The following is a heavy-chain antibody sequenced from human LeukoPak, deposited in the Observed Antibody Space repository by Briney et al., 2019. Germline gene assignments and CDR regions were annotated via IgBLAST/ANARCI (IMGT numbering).Heavy chain of an antibody. V-gene: IGHV3-9*01. D-gene: IGHD6-13*01. CDR3: AKEAAAGYFDY. CDR2: ISWNSGSI. J-gene: IGHJ4*02. CDR1: GFTFDDYA. Sequence: GRSLRLSCAASGFTFDDYAMHWVRQAPGKGLEWVSGISWNSGSIGYADSVKGRFTISRDNAKNPLYLQMNSLRAEDTALYYCAKEAAAGYFDYWGQGTLVTVSS.